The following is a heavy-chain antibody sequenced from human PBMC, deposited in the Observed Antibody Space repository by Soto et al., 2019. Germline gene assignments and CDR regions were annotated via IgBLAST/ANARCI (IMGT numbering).Heavy chain of an antibody. CDR2: IYYSVSP. CDR3: GRSHNWGGYAFDV. Sequence: SETLSLTCSVSGDSIINYYWSWIRQSPGKGLEWIGYIYYSVSPTYNPSLKSRVTISADTSSNQFFLKLNSVTAADTAVYYCGRSHNWGGYAFDVWGQGTMVTVSS. D-gene: IGHD3-16*01. J-gene: IGHJ3*01. CDR1: GDSIINYY. V-gene: IGHV4-59*01.